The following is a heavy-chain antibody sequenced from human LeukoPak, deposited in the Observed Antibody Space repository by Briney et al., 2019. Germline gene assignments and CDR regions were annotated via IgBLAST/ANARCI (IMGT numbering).Heavy chain of an antibody. Sequence: SETLSLTCTVSGGSISSYYWSWIRQPPGKGLEWIGYIYYSGSTNYNPSLKSRVTISVDTSKNQFSLKLNSVTAADTAVYYCARGFCNNGVCYQFWGQGTLVTVSS. V-gene: IGHV4-59*12. CDR1: GGSISSYY. CDR3: ARGFCNNGVCYQF. D-gene: IGHD2-8*01. J-gene: IGHJ4*02. CDR2: IYYSGST.